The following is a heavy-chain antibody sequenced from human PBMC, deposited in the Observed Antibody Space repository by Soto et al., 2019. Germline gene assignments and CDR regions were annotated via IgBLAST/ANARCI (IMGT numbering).Heavy chain of an antibody. CDR1: GGTFSSYT. Sequence: QVQLVQSGAEVKKPGSSVKVSCKASGGTFSSYTISWVRQAPGQGLEWMGRIIPILGIANYAQKFQGRVTITADKSTSTAYMELSSLRSEDTAVYYCARDPSSKWLRRPDNWFDPWGQGTLVTVSS. CDR2: IIPILGIA. D-gene: IGHD5-12*01. V-gene: IGHV1-69*08. CDR3: ARDPSSKWLRRPDNWFDP. J-gene: IGHJ5*02.